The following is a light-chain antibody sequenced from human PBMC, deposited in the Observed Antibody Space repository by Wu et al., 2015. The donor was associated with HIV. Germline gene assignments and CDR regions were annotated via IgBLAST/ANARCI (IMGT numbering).Light chain of an antibody. V-gene: IGKV3-15*01. CDR1: QSVGRD. CDR3: QQYDDWPPYS. CDR2: DSS. J-gene: IGKJ2*03. Sequence: EVVMTQSPATLSVSPGERATLSCRTSQSVGRDLAWYQQKPGQAPRLLIYDSSTRAPGIPDRFSGSGSGTEFTLTISSLQSEDLADYYXQQYDDWPPYSFGQGTKLGDQT.